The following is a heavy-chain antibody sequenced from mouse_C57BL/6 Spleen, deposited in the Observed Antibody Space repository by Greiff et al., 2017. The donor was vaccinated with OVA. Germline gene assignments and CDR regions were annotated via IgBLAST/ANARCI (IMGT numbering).Heavy chain of an antibody. CDR2: IYPGSGNT. D-gene: IGHD2-1*01. V-gene: IGHV1-66*01. Sequence: VQLQQSGPELVKPGASVKISCKASGYSFTSYYIHWVKQRPGQGLEWIGWIYPGSGNTKYNEKFKGKATLTADTSSSTAYMQLSSLTSEDSAVYYCARGGLSLSTPCAYWGQGTLVTVSA. CDR1: GYSFTSYY. CDR3: ARGGLSLSTPCAY. J-gene: IGHJ3*01.